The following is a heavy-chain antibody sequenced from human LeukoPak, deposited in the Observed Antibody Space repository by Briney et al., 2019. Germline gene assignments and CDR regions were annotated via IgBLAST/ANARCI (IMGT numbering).Heavy chain of an antibody. CDR2: IKQDGSEK. CDR1: GFTFSRNS. D-gene: IGHD6-19*01. Sequence: GGSLRLSCAVSGFTASGFTFSRNSMSWVRQAPGKGLEWVANIKQDGSEKYYVDSVKGRFTISRDNAKNSLYLQMNSLRAEDTAVYYCARHHRYTSGWSTPSSVFDYWGQGTLVTVSS. J-gene: IGHJ4*02. V-gene: IGHV3-7*04. CDR3: ARHHRYTSGWSTPSSVFDY.